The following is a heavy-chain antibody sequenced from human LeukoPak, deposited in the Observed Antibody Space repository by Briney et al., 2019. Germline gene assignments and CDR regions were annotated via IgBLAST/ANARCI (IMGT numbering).Heavy chain of an antibody. V-gene: IGHV3-7*05. CDR1: GFTFSSYW. J-gene: IGHJ4*02. CDR2: VKQDGSQK. D-gene: IGHD2-15*01. CDR3: AREDQPRGTFDY. Sequence: AGGSLRLSCAASGFTFSSYWMTWVRQAPGKGLEWVANVKQDGSQKYYVDSVKGRFTISRDNAKNSLYLQMNSLRAEDTALYYCAREDQPRGTFDYWGQGILVTVSS.